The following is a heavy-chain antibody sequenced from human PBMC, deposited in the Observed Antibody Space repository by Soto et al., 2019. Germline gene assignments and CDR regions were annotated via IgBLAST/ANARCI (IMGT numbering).Heavy chain of an antibody. CDR1: GGSFSGYY. V-gene: IGHV4-34*01. J-gene: IGHJ4*02. CDR2: INHSGSN. CDR3: ARRGGIAAAGTPFDY. D-gene: IGHD6-13*01. Sequence: QVQLQQWGAGLLKPSETLSLTCAVYGGSFSGYYWSWIRQPPGKGLEWIGEINHSGSNNYNPSLKSRVTISVDTSKNQFSLKLSSVTAADTAVYYCARRGGIAAAGTPFDYWGQGTLVTVSS.